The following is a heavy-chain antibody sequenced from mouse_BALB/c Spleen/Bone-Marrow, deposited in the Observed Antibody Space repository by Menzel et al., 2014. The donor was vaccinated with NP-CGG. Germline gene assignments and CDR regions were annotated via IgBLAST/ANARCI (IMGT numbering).Heavy chain of an antibody. D-gene: IGHD2-2*01. Sequence: EVQLVESGAELVKPGASVKISCKASGYTFTDYNMDWVKQSHGKSLEWIGDINPNYDSTSYNQKFKGKATLTVDKSSSTAHMELRSLTSEDTAVYYCARRDGYDSYFDYWGQGTTLTVSS. J-gene: IGHJ2*01. CDR3: ARRDGYDSYFDY. CDR1: GYTFTDYN. V-gene: IGHV1-18*01. CDR2: INPNYDST.